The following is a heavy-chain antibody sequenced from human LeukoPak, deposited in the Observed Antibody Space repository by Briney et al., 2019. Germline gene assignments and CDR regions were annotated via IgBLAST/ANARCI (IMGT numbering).Heavy chain of an antibody. Sequence: PSETLSLTCTVSGGSISSGSYYWSWIRQPAGKGLEWIGRIYTSGSTNYNPSLKSRVTVSVDTSKNQFSLKVSSVTAADTAVYYCARVNLLEWLSSPTNYYFDYWGQGTLVTVSS. J-gene: IGHJ4*02. V-gene: IGHV4-61*02. D-gene: IGHD3-3*01. CDR1: GGSISSGSYY. CDR3: ARVNLLEWLSSPTNYYFDY. CDR2: IYTSGST.